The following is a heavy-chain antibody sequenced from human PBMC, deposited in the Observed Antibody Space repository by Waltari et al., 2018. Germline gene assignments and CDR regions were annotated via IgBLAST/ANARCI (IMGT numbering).Heavy chain of an antibody. V-gene: IGHV1-2*02. J-gene: IGHJ6*02. CDR2: INPNSGGT. D-gene: IGHD6-13*01. Sequence: QVQLVQSGAEVKKPGASVKVSCKASGYTFTGYYMPWVRQAPGQGLEWMGWINPNSGGTNYAQKFQGRVTMTRDTSISTAYMELSRLRSDDTAVYYCARGSPKGIAGYYGMDVWGQGTTVTVSS. CDR1: GYTFTGYY. CDR3: ARGSPKGIAGYYGMDV.